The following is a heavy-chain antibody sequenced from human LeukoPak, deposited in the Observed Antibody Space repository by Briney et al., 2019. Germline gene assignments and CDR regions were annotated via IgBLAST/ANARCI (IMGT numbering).Heavy chain of an antibody. D-gene: IGHD3-9*01. V-gene: IGHV1-8*01. Sequence: GASVKVSCKASGHTFTRYDINWVRQTTGQGLEWMGWMNPNSGNTGYAQKFQGRVTMTRNTSISTAYMELSSLRSEDTAVYYCARGHDWYDILTGYYDYWGQGTLVTVSS. CDR1: GHTFTRYD. CDR3: ARGHDWYDILTGYYDY. CDR2: MNPNSGNT. J-gene: IGHJ4*02.